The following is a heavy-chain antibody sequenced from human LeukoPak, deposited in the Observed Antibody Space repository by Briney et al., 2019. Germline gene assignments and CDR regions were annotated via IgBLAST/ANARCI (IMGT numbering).Heavy chain of an antibody. J-gene: IGHJ6*02. CDR3: AKVPYSDYGSGRPPFMDV. D-gene: IGHD3-10*01. V-gene: IGHV3-23*01. CDR1: ELAFTTYA. Sequence: GGSWGFSCQASELAFTTYAMTWFRQPPGKGLKWASPISDSGGSTYYADSVKGRFTISRDNSKNTLYLQMDSLRAEDTAIHYCAKVPYSDYGSGRPPFMDVWGQGTTVAVSS. CDR2: ISDSGGST.